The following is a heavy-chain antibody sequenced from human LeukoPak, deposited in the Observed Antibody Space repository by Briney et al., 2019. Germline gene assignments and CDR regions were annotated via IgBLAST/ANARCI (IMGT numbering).Heavy chain of an antibody. J-gene: IGHJ4*02. D-gene: IGHD3-22*01. V-gene: IGHV4-30-2*01. CDR3: ARLGYYDSSGYLDY. Sequence: PSETLSLTCTVSGGSISSGGYSWSWIRQPPGKGLEWIGYIYHSGSTNYNPSLKSRVTISVDTSKNQFSLKLSSVTAADTAVYYCARLGYYDSSGYLDYWGQGTLVTVSS. CDR2: IYHSGST. CDR1: GGSISSGGYS.